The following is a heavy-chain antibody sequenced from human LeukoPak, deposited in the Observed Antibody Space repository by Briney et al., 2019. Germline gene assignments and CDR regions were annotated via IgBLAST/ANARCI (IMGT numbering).Heavy chain of an antibody. CDR2: INHSGST. CDR1: GGSFSGYY. D-gene: IGHD1-1*01. J-gene: IGHJ6*03. V-gene: IGHV4-34*01. CDR3: ARDNDDSPDYYYYMDV. Sequence: PSETLSLTCAVYGGSFSGYYWSWIRQPPGKGLEWIGEINHSGSTNYNPSLKSRVTMSVDTSKNQFSLKLSSVTAADTAVYYCARDNDDSPDYYYYMDVWGKGTTVTVSS.